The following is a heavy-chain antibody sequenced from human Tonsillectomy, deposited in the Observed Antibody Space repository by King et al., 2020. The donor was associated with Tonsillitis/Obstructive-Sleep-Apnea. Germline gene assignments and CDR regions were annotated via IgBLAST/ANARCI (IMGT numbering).Heavy chain of an antibody. J-gene: IGHJ4*02. CDR2: INHRGGT. D-gene: IGHD2-15*01. V-gene: IGHV4-34*01. CDR3: ARGATRFDL. CDR1: GGSFNGYY. Sequence: VQLQQWGAGLLKPSETLSLTCAVYGGSFNGYYWSWIRQPPGKGLEWIGEINHRGGTNYNPSLESRVTISVDTSKNQISLRAGSVTAADTAVYYCARGATRFDLWGQGTLVTVSS.